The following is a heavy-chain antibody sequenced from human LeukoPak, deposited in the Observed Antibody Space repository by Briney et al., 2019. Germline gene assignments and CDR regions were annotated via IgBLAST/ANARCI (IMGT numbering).Heavy chain of an antibody. CDR3: ARVCFFGVVIANDY. J-gene: IGHJ4*02. Sequence: GGSLRHSCAASGFTFGGYTMSWVRQAPGKGLQWVSTITSGGDYMYYADPVKGRFTISRDDSKNSLYLHMNSLRAEDTAVYYCARVCFFGVVIANDYWGQGTVVTVSS. V-gene: IGHV3-21*01. D-gene: IGHD3-16*02. CDR1: GFTFGGYT. CDR2: ITSGGDYM.